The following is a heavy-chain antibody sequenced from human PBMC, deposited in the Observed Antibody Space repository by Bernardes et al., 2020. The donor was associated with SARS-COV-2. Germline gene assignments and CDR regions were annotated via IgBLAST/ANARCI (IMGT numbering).Heavy chain of an antibody. Sequence: ASVKVSCKASGYTFTSSGISWVRQAPGQGLEWMGWISAYNGNTNYAQKLQGRVTMTTDTSTSTAYMELRSLRSDDTAVCYCARMSVVGAFWYYYYGMDVWGQGTTVTVSS. J-gene: IGHJ6*02. CDR2: ISAYNGNT. CDR3: ARMSVVGAFWYYYYGMDV. CDR1: GYTFTSSG. V-gene: IGHV1-18*04. D-gene: IGHD1-26*01.